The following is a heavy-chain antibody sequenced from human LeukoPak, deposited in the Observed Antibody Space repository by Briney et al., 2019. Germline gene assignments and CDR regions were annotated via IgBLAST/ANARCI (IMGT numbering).Heavy chain of an antibody. CDR2: IKQDGREK. Sequence: GGSLRLSCAASGFTFSSYWMSWVRQAPGKGLEWVANIKQDGREKHYVDSVKGRFTTSRDNAKNSLYRQMNSLRAEDTAVYYCARRRACAMCFDYRGQGTLVTVSS. CDR3: ARRRACAMCFDY. V-gene: IGHV3-7*03. CDR1: GFTFSSYW. J-gene: IGHJ4*02.